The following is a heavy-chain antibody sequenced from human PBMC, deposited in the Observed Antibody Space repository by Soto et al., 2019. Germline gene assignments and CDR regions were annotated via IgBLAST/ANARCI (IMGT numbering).Heavy chain of an antibody. D-gene: IGHD6-25*01. CDR2: IYYSGST. CDR1: GGSISSGDYY. Sequence: PSETLSLTCTVSGGSISSGDYYWSWIRQPPGKGLEWIGYIYYSGSTYYNPSLKSRVTISVDTSKNQFSLKLSSVTAADTAVYYCASSEGDIAASPYFDYWGQGTLVTVSS. J-gene: IGHJ4*02. CDR3: ASSEGDIAASPYFDY. V-gene: IGHV4-30-4*01.